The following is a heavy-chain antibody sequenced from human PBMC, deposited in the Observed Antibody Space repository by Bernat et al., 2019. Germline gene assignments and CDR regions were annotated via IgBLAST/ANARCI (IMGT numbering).Heavy chain of an antibody. CDR3: ARDSSSLAKFDY. D-gene: IGHD6-6*01. V-gene: IGHV4-38-2*01. CDR2: IYHSGST. Sequence: QVQLQESGPGLVKPSETLSLTCAVSGYSISSGYYWGWIRQPPGKGLEWIGSIYHSGSTYYNPSLKSRVTISVDTSKNQFSLKLCSVTAADTAVYYRARDSSSLAKFDYWGQGTLVTVSS. J-gene: IGHJ4*02. CDR1: GYSISSGYY.